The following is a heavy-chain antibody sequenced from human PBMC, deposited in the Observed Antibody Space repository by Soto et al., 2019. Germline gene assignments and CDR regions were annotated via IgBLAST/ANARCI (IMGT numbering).Heavy chain of an antibody. CDR2: IWYDGSNK. J-gene: IGHJ4*02. CDR3: ARDNYDSSESFDY. V-gene: IGHV3-33*01. D-gene: IGHD3-22*01. CDR1: GFTFSSYG. Sequence: GGSLRLSCAASGFTFSSYGMHWVRQAPGKGLEWVAVIWYDGSNKYYADTVKGRFTISRDNSKNTLYLQMNSLRAEDTAVYYCARDNYDSSESFDYWGQGTLVTVS.